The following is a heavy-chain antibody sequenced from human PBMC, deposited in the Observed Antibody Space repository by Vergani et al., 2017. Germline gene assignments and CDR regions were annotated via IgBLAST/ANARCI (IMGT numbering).Heavy chain of an antibody. Sequence: QVQLVESGGGVVQPGRSLRLSCAASGFTFSSYGMHWVRQAPGQGLEWMGIINPSGGSTSYAQKFQGRVTMTRDTSTSTVYMELSSLRSEDTAVYYCARIEQVFDYWGQGTLVTVSS. D-gene: IGHD5-24*01. CDR1: GFTFSSYG. CDR2: INPSGGST. CDR3: ARIEQVFDY. V-gene: IGHV1-46*01. J-gene: IGHJ4*02.